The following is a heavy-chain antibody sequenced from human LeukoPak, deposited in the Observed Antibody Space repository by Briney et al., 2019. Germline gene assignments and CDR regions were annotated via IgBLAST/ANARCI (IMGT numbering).Heavy chain of an antibody. V-gene: IGHV4-59*08. J-gene: IGHJ3*02. Sequence: KPSETLSLTCAVSGGSIGSYFWSWIRQPPGKGLEWIGYNSGSTKYNPSLKSRVTISVDTSKNQLSLKLSSVTAADTAVYYCARGRGYGGNYLRAFDIWGQGTMVSVSS. CDR2: NSGST. D-gene: IGHD1-26*01. CDR3: ARGRGYGGNYLRAFDI. CDR1: GGSIGSYF.